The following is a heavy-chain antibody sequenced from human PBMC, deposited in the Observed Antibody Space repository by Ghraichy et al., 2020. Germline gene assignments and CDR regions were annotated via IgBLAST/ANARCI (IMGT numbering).Heavy chain of an antibody. CDR3: ARGPADFWSGYSHYYYYMDV. CDR2: IDHSAST. J-gene: IGHJ6*03. Sequence: SQTLSLTCAVYSGSFSNYYWSWIRQPPGRGLEWIGEIDHSASTNYSPSLKSRVTMSVDTSKNQFSLKLSSVTAADTAVYYCARGPADFWSGYSHYYYYMDVWGKGTTVIVSS. V-gene: IGHV4-34*01. D-gene: IGHD3-3*01. CDR1: SGSFSNYY.